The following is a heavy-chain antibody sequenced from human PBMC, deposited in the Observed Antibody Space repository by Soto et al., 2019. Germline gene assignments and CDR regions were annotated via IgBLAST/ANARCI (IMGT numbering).Heavy chain of an antibody. CDR1: GFTFSSYS. CDR2: ISSSSSTI. J-gene: IGHJ4*02. Sequence: EVQLVESGGGLVQPGGSLRLSCAASGFTFSSYSMNWVRQAPGKGLEWVSYISSSSSTIYYADSVKGRFTISRDNAKNSLYLQMNSLRAEDTAVYHCARRYGSGSYYNEYYFDYWGQGTLVTVSS. D-gene: IGHD3-10*01. CDR3: ARRYGSGSYYNEYYFDY. V-gene: IGHV3-48*01.